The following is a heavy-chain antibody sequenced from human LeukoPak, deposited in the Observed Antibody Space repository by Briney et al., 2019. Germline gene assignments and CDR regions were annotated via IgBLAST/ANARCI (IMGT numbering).Heavy chain of an antibody. CDR1: GGSISSYY. D-gene: IGHD6-13*01. Sequence: SETLSLTCTVSGGSISSYYWSWIRQPPGKGLEWIGYIYYSGSTNYNPSLKSRVTISIDTSKNQFSLKLSSVTAADTAVYYCARFDSSSSDAFDIWGQGIMVTVSS. J-gene: IGHJ3*02. CDR3: ARFDSSSSDAFDI. V-gene: IGHV4-59*01. CDR2: IYYSGST.